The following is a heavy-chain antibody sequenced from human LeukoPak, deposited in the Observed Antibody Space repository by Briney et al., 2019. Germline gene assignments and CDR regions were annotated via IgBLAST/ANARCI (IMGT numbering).Heavy chain of an antibody. V-gene: IGHV3-23*01. Sequence: PGASLRLSCAASGFTFSDYAMSWVRQAPGKGLEWVSAILGSGGSTYYADSVKGRFTVSRDNSKSTLYLQMNSRRAKDTASYYCAKGGDYDVLTGYYDLDYWGQGTLVTVSS. CDR2: ILGSGGST. CDR1: GFTFSDYA. CDR3: AKGGDYDVLTGYYDLDY. D-gene: IGHD3-9*01. J-gene: IGHJ4*02.